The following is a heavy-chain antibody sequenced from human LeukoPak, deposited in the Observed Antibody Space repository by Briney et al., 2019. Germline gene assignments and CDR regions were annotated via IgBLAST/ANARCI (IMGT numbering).Heavy chain of an antibody. J-gene: IGHJ3*02. V-gene: IGHV3-9*01. CDR1: GFTFDDYA. CDR2: ISWNSGSI. D-gene: IGHD2-15*01. Sequence: HPGRSLRLSCAASGFTFDDYAMHWVRQAPGKGLEWVSGISWNSGSIGYADSVKGRFTISRDNAKNSLYLQMNSLRAEDTALYYCAKDWAGSGVFDIWGQGTMVTVSS. CDR3: AKDWAGSGVFDI.